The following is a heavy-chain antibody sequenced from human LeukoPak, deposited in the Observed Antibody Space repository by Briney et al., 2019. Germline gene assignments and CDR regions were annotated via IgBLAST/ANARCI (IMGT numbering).Heavy chain of an antibody. Sequence: GGSLRLSCAASGFTSRSIGWHWSRKAPGKGLGGGALISHTGNSKYYGDSVKGRFTISRDNSKNTLYLQMNSLRAEDTAVYYCAKDRSSSWTFDYWGQGTLVTVSS. V-gene: IGHV3-30*18. D-gene: IGHD6-13*01. J-gene: IGHJ4*02. CDR1: GFTSRSIG. CDR2: ISHTGNSK. CDR3: AKDRSSSWTFDY.